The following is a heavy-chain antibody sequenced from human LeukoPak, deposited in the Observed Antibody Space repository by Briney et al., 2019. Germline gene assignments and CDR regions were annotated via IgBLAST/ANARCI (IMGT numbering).Heavy chain of an antibody. J-gene: IGHJ3*02. CDR1: GFTFSSYS. D-gene: IGHD6-13*01. CDR2: ISSSSSYT. V-gene: IGHV3-21*04. CDR3: AKSASSGYSDI. Sequence: GGSLRLSCAASGFTFSSYSMNWVRQAPGKGLEWVSSISSSSSYTYYADSVKGRFTISRDNAKNSLYLQMNSLRAEDMALYYCAKSASSGYSDIWGQGTMVTVSS.